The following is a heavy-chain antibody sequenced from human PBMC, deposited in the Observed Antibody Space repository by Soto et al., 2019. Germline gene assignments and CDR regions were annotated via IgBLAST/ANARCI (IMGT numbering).Heavy chain of an antibody. CDR3: ARSVAVPGAHIDY. J-gene: IGHJ4*02. V-gene: IGHV4-59*01. D-gene: IGHD6-19*01. Sequence: SETLSLTCIVSGGAISGSYWSWIRQSPGKGLEWLGYVYYTGSTNYSPSLRSRVSISVDTSKNEFSLRLSSVTAADTAVYFCARSVAVPGAHIDYWGQGTQVTVSS. CDR1: GGAISGSY. CDR2: VYYTGST.